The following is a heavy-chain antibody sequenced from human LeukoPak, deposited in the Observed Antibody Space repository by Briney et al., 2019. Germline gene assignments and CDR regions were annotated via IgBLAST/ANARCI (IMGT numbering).Heavy chain of an antibody. Sequence: ASVKVSCKASGYTFTSYDINWVRQATGQGLEWMGWMNPNSGNTGYAQKFQGRVTMTRDTSISTAYMELSRLRSDDTAVYYCARASRWLQFDYFDYWGQGTLVTVSS. CDR3: ARASRWLQFDYFDY. V-gene: IGHV1-8*01. D-gene: IGHD5-24*01. CDR2: MNPNSGNT. CDR1: GYTFTSYD. J-gene: IGHJ4*02.